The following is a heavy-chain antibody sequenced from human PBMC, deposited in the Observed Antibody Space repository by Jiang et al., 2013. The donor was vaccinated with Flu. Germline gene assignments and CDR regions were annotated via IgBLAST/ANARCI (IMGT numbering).Heavy chain of an antibody. Sequence: QLVESGPGLVKPSETLSLTCTVSAYSISSGYYWGWIRQPPGKGLEWIGTIFHSGSTYYNPSLRSRVTISLDKSKNQFSLRLSSVTAADTAVYYCARVDAYNLHYFDSWGQGTLVSVSS. CDR3: ARVDAYNLHYFDS. CDR2: IFHSGST. V-gene: IGHV4-38-2*02. J-gene: IGHJ4*02. D-gene: IGHD5-24*01. CDR1: AYSISSGYY.